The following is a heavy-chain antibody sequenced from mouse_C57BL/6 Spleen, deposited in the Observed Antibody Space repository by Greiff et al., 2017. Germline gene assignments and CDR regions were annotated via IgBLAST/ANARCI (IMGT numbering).Heavy chain of an antibody. Sequence: VQLQESGPELVKPGASVKISCKASGYAFSSSWMNWVKQRPGKGLEWIGRIYPGDGDPNYNGKFKGKATLTADKSSSTAYMQLSSLTSEDSAVYFCAREAGSDYVDFDYWGQGTTLTVSS. CDR3: AREAGSDYVDFDY. J-gene: IGHJ2*01. V-gene: IGHV1-82*01. D-gene: IGHD3-2*02. CDR1: GYAFSSSW. CDR2: IYPGDGDP.